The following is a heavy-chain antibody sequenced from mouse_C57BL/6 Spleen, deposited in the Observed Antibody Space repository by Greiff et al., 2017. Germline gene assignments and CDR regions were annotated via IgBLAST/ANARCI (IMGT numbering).Heavy chain of an antibody. J-gene: IGHJ4*01. Sequence: QVQLKQSGAELVKPGASVKISCKASGYAFSSYWMNWVKQRPGKGLEWIGQIYPGDGDTNYNGKFKDKATLTADKSSSTAYMQLISLTSEDSAVFYCARAYDYAMDYWGQGTSVTVSS. CDR1: GYAFSSYW. V-gene: IGHV1-80*01. CDR3: ARAYDYAMDY. D-gene: IGHD2-12*01. CDR2: IYPGDGDT.